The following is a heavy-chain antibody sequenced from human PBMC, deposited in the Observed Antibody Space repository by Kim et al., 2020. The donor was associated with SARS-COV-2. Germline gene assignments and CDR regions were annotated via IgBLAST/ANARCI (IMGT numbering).Heavy chain of an antibody. CDR1: GYTFTTYA. CDR2: INTNTRNP. J-gene: IGHJ4*02. V-gene: IGHV7-4-1*02. CDR3: ARGGSVWPGGSDY. Sequence: ASVKVSCKASGYTFTTYAMNWVRQAPGQGLEWMGWINTNTRNPTYAQGFTGRFVLSLDTSVSTAYLQISGLKTEDTAVYYCARGGSVWPGGSDYWGQGTLVTVSS. D-gene: IGHD6-19*01.